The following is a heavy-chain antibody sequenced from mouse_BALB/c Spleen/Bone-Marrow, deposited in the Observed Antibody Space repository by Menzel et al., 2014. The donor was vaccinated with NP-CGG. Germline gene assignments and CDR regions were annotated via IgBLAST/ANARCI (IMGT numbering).Heavy chain of an antibody. Sequence: ESGPGLVKPSQSLSLTCSVTGYSITGGYYWNWIRQFPGNKLEWMGYISYDGSNNYNPSLKNRISITRDTSKNQFFLKLNSVTTEDTATYYCAREDYYYGSPFAYWGQGTLVTVSA. J-gene: IGHJ3*01. CDR2: ISYDGSN. CDR3: AREDYYYGSPFAY. V-gene: IGHV3-6*02. D-gene: IGHD1-1*01. CDR1: GYSITGGYY.